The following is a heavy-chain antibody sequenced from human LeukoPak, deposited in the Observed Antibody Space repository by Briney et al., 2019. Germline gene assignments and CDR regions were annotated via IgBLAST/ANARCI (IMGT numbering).Heavy chain of an antibody. Sequence: PSETLSLTCTVSGDSISSYYWNWIRQPPGKGLEWIGYIYTGGSTNYNPSLKSRVTMSVDTSNNQFSLRLSSVTAADTAVYYCARLPTDYMDVWGKGTTVTVSS. V-gene: IGHV4-4*09. CDR1: GDSISSYY. CDR3: ARLPTDYMDV. J-gene: IGHJ6*03. CDR2: IYTGGST.